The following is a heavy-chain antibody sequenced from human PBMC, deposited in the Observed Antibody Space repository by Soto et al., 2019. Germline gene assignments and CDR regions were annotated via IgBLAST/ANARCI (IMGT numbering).Heavy chain of an antibody. D-gene: IGHD3-22*01. J-gene: IGHJ4*02. CDR2: ISYDGSNK. Sequence: GGSLRLSCAASGFTFSSYAMHWVRQAPCKGLEWVAVISYDGSNKYYADSVKGRFTISRDNSKNTLYLQMNSLRAEDTAVYYCARALEYYDSSGYVSNYWGQGTLVTVSS. CDR3: ARALEYYDSSGYVSNY. V-gene: IGHV3-30-3*01. CDR1: GFTFSSYA.